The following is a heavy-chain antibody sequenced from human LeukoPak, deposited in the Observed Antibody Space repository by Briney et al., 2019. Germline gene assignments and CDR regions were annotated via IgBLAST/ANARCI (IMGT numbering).Heavy chain of an antibody. CDR1: GYSISSGYY. V-gene: IGHV4-38-2*01. D-gene: IGHD3-16*02. J-gene: IGHJ4*02. Sequence: SETLSPTCAVSGYSISSGYYWGWIRQPPGKGLEWIGSIYHSGSTYYNPSLKSRVTISVDTSKNQFSLKLSSVTAADTAVYYCARGFYDYVWGSYRFNYFDYWGQGTLVTVSS. CDR2: IYHSGST. CDR3: ARGFYDYVWGSYRFNYFDY.